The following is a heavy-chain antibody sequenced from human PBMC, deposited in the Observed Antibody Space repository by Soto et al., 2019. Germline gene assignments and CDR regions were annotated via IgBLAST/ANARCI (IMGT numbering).Heavy chain of an antibody. V-gene: IGHV4-30-2*01. CDR1: GGSTSSGGYS. Sequence: PSATLSLTCAVSGGSTSSGGYSWSWLRQPPGKGLEWIGYISHSGSTYYNPSLKSRVTISVDTSKNQFSLRLSSVTAADTAVYYCARGGLLPDYWGQGTLVTVSS. J-gene: IGHJ4*02. D-gene: IGHD6-19*01. CDR3: ARGGLLPDY. CDR2: ISHSGST.